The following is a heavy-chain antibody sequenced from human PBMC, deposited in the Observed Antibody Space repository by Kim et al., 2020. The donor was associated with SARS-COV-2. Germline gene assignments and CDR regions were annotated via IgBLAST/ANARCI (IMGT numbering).Heavy chain of an antibody. J-gene: IGHJ5*02. Sequence: GGSLRLSCVASGFTFSSYGMHWVRQAPGKGLEWVAVIWYDGSNKYYADSVKGRFTISRDNSKNTLYLQMNSLRAEDTAVYYCARDLRPAKLLWFGELSPWGQGTLVTVSS. CDR1: GFTFSSYG. CDR3: ARDLRPAKLLWFGELSP. V-gene: IGHV3-33*01. CDR2: IWYDGSNK. D-gene: IGHD3-10*01.